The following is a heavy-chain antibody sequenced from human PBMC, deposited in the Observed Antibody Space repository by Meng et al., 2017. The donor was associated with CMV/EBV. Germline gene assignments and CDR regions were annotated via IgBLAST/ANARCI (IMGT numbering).Heavy chain of an antibody. J-gene: IGHJ4*02. CDR1: GFTFSSYW. CDR2: IKQDGSEK. V-gene: IGHV3-7*01. Sequence: GESLKISCAASGFTFSSYWMSWVRQAPGKGLEWVANIKQDGSEKYYVDSVKGRFTISRDNAKNSLYLQMNSLRAEDTAVYYYARVNQGIDYWGQGTLVTVSS. CDR3: ARVNQGIDY. D-gene: IGHD1-14*01.